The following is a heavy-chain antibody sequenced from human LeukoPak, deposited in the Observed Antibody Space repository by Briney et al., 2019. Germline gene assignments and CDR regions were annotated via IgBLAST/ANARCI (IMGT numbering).Heavy chain of an antibody. V-gene: IGHV4-34*01. CDR1: GGSFSGYY. Sequence: SETLSLTCAVYGGSFSGYYWSWIRQPPGKGLEWIGEINHSGSTNYNPSLKSRVTISVDTSKNQFSLKLSSVTAADTAVYYCARGIGTNWGQGTLVTVSS. D-gene: IGHD1-26*01. CDR3: ARGIGTN. J-gene: IGHJ4*02. CDR2: INHSGST.